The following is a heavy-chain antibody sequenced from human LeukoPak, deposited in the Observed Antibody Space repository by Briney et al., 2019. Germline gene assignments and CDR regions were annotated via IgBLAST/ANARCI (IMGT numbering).Heavy chain of an antibody. CDR3: ARTGGGSDPY. D-gene: IGHD1-14*01. CDR1: GGSISSYY. V-gene: IGHV4-59*01. Sequence: PSETLSLTCTVSGGSISSYYWSWIRQPPGKGLEWIGYIQYTGSTNYNPSLKSRVTISVDTSKNQFSLKLSSVTAADTAVYYCARTGGGSDPYWGQGTLVTVSS. J-gene: IGHJ4*02. CDR2: IQYTGST.